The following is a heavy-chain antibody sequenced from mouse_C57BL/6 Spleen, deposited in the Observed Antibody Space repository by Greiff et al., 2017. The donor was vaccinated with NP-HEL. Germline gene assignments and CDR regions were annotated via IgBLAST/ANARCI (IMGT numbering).Heavy chain of an antibody. CDR1: GYTFTDYN. V-gene: IGHV1-22*01. Sequence: EVQLQQSGPELVKPGASVKMSCKASGYTFTDYNMHWVKQSHGKSLEWIGYINPNNGGTSYNQKFKGKATLTVNKSSSTAYMELRSLTSEDSAVYYCARGTHYSNYGGDYWGQGTTLTVSS. CDR2: INPNNGGT. D-gene: IGHD2-5*01. CDR3: ARGTHYSNYGGDY. J-gene: IGHJ2*01.